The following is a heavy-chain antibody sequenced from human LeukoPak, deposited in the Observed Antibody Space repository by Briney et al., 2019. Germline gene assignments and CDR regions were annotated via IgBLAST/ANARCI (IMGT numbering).Heavy chain of an antibody. CDR2: IYHSGST. CDR3: AGDGSGYRFDY. Sequence: SETLSLTCTVSGDSISSYYWSWIRQPPGKGLEWIGYIYHSGSTYYNPSLKSRVTISVDRSKNQFSLKLSSVTAADTAVYYCAGDGSGYRFDYWGQGTLVTVSS. CDR1: GDSISSYY. D-gene: IGHD5-12*01. J-gene: IGHJ4*02. V-gene: IGHV4-59*12.